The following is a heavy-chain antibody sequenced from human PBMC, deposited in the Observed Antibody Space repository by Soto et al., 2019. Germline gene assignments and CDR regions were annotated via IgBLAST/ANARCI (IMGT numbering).Heavy chain of an antibody. V-gene: IGHV3-30-3*01. CDR2: ISYDGSNK. J-gene: IGHJ6*02. CDR3: ARDWSNYVGSYYGMDV. Sequence: QVHLVESGGGVVQPGRSLRLSCAASGFTFSYYAMHWVRQAPGKGLEWVAVISYDGSNKYYADSVKGRFTISRDNSKKXLYLQMNSLRAEDTAVYYCARDWSNYVGSYYGMDVWGQGTTVTVSS. CDR1: GFTFSYYA. D-gene: IGHD4-4*01.